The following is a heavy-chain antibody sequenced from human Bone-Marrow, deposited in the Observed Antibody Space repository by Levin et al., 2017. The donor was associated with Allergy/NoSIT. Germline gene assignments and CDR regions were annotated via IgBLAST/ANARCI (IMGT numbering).Heavy chain of an antibody. CDR1: GFIFSNYA. J-gene: IGHJ4*02. Sequence: PSETLSLTCAASGFIFSNYAMNWVRQAPGKGLEWVSQISGSGGNTHYADSVKGRFTFSRDNSKNTLYLQMNSLRAEDTAVYYCAGYDTSAYHSPFDYWGQGTLVTVS. CDR2: ISGSGGNT. D-gene: IGHD3-22*01. CDR3: AGYDTSAYHSPFDY. V-gene: IGHV3-23*01.